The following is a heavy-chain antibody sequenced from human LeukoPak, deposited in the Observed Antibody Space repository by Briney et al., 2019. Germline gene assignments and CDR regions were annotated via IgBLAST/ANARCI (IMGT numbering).Heavy chain of an antibody. J-gene: IGHJ4*02. V-gene: IGHV1-2*02. Sequence: ASVKVSCKASGYTFTGYYMHWVRQAPGQGLEWMGWINPNSGGTNYAQKFQGRVTMTRGTSISTAYMELSRLRSDDTAVYYCATNWEYYYDSSGLDYWGQGPWSPSPQ. CDR2: INPNSGGT. CDR3: ATNWEYYYDSSGLDY. D-gene: IGHD3-22*01. CDR1: GYTFTGYY.